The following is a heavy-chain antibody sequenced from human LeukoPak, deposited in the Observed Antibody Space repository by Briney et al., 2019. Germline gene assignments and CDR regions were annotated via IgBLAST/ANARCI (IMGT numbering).Heavy chain of an antibody. CDR1: GGSFSGYY. J-gene: IGHJ4*02. CDR2: IYYSGST. V-gene: IGHV4-59*01. D-gene: IGHD4-17*01. Sequence: SETLSLTCAVYGGSFSGYYWSWIRQPPGKGLEWIGYIYYSGSTNYNPSLKSRVTISVDTSKNQFSLKLSSVTAADTAVYYCASGRTANYGDPHFDYWGQGTLVTVSS. CDR3: ASGRTANYGDPHFDY.